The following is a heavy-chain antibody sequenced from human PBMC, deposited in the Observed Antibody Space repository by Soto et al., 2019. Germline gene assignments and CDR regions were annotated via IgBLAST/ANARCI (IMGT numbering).Heavy chain of an antibody. V-gene: IGHV3-30*18. CDR2: ISYDGSNK. D-gene: IGHD5-12*01. Sequence: PGGSLRLSCAASGFTFSSYGMHWVRQAPGRGLEWVAVISYDGSNKYYADSVKGRFTISRDNSKNTLYLQMNSLRAEDTAVYYCAKDLGGRDGYNNYLDYWGQGTLVTVS. CDR3: AKDLGGRDGYNNYLDY. CDR1: GFTFSSYG. J-gene: IGHJ4*02.